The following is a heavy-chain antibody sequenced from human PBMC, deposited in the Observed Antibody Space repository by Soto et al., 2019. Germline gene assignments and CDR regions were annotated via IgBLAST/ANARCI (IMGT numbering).Heavy chain of an antibody. CDR3: ARILVGVLAC. CDR1: GGSFSDHF. Sequence: SKTLSLTSAVYGGSFSDHFWTWIRQSPGKGLEWIGDINHRGSTTNNPSLKSRVTLSLDTSKSQFSLSLSSVTAADTAGYYCARILVGVLACRGHGALVTVAS. CDR2: INHRGST. V-gene: IGHV4-34*01. D-gene: IGHD3-22*01. J-gene: IGHJ4*01.